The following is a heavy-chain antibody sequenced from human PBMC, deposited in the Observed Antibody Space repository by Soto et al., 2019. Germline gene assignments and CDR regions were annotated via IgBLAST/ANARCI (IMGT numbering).Heavy chain of an antibody. CDR3: AREMHLGSGWGDIDI. D-gene: IGHD6-19*01. J-gene: IGHJ4*02. CDR1: GFTVSAKW. Sequence: DVQLVESGGALVQPGGSLGLSCAVSGFTVSAKWMSWVRQAPGEGLEWLANINEDGSKKFYVDSVKGRFTISKDNAKNSLSLQLGSLRADDTAVYYCAREMHLGSGWGDIDIWGRGPMVTVSS. V-gene: IGHV3-7*03. CDR2: INEDGSKK.